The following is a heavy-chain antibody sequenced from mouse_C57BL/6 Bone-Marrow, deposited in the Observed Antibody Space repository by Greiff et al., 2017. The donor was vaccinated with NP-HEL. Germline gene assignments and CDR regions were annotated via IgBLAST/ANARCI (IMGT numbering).Heavy chain of an antibody. CDR3: AREGLYDGYYDWFAY. Sequence: VQLQQSGPELVKPGASVKISCKASGYTFTDYYINWVKQRPGQGLEWIGWIFPGSGSTYYNEKFKGKATLTVDKSSSTAYMLLSSLTSEDSAVYFCAREGLYDGYYDWFAYWGQGTLVTVSA. CDR1: GYTFTDYY. J-gene: IGHJ3*01. CDR2: IFPGSGST. D-gene: IGHD2-3*01. V-gene: IGHV1-75*01.